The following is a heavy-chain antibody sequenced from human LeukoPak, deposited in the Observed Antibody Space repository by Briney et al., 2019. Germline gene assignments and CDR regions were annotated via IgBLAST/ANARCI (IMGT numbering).Heavy chain of an antibody. CDR1: GFTFSSYS. CDR2: ISGSSSYI. V-gene: IGHV3-21*01. J-gene: IGHJ4*02. D-gene: IGHD3-10*01. Sequence: GGSLRLSCAASGFTFSSYSTNWVRQAPGKGLEWVSSISGSSSYIYYADSVKGRFTISRDNAKNPLYLQMNSLRAEDTAVYYCARPMVRGVIITFDYWGQGTLVTVSS. CDR3: ARPMVRGVIITFDY.